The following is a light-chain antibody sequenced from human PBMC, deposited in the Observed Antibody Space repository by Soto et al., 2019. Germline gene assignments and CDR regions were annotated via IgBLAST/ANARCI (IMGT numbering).Light chain of an antibody. CDR2: ATS. V-gene: IGKV1-27*01. CDR3: QKYNSAPLT. CDR1: QGIAPY. J-gene: IGKJ4*01. Sequence: DVQMTQSPSSLSAFVGDRVTITCRASQGIAPYLAWFQQKPGKVPKLLIYATSTLQSGVPSRFSGSGSETDFTLTINSRQPEDVGTYYCQKYNSAPLTFGGGTKVEIK.